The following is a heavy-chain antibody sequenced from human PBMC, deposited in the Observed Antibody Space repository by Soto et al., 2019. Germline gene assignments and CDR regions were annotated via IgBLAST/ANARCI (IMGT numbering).Heavy chain of an antibody. CDR3: ARGEDYYDSSGYYMNWFDP. V-gene: IGHV4-39*01. CDR2: IYYRGST. J-gene: IGHJ5*02. CDR1: GGSIISSSYY. Sequence: SETLSLTCTVSGGSIISSSYYWVWIRQPPGKGLEWIGSIYYRGSTYYNPSLKSRVTISVDTSKNQFSLKLSSVTAADTAVYYCARGEDYYDSSGYYMNWFDPWGQGTLVTVS. D-gene: IGHD3-22*01.